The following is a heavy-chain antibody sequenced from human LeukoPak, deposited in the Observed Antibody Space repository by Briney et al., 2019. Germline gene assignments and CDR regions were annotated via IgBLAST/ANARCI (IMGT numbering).Heavy chain of an antibody. V-gene: IGHV4-39*01. CDR3: ASETYYYDSSGPAFDI. Sequence: PETLSLTCTVSGGSISGSSYYWGWIRQPPGKGLEWIGSIYYSGSTYYNPSLKSRVTISVDTSKNQFSLKLSSVTAADTAVYYCASETYYYDSSGPAFDIWGQGTMVTVSS. CDR1: GGSISGSSYY. J-gene: IGHJ3*02. CDR2: IYYSGST. D-gene: IGHD3-22*01.